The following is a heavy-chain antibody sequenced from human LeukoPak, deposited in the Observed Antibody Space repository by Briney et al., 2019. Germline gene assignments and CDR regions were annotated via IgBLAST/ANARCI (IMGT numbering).Heavy chain of an antibody. Sequence: GSLRLSCAASGFTFRNYVIHWVRQAPGKGLEWVAVTSSDLNVKLYADSVKGRFTISRDNSRSTLYLQMNSLRPEDTAIYYCAREGYYGSGSPPSLYFDYWGQGTLVAVSS. CDR1: GFTFRNYV. V-gene: IGHV3-30-3*01. J-gene: IGHJ4*02. CDR2: TSSDLNVK. D-gene: IGHD3-10*01. CDR3: AREGYYGSGSPPSLYFDY.